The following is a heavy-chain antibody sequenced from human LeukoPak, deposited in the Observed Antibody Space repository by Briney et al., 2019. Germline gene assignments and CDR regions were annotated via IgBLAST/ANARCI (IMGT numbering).Heavy chain of an antibody. V-gene: IGHV4-34*01. CDR2: INHSGST. CDR3: ARQLGYSYGYYYYYMDV. D-gene: IGHD5-18*01. CDR1: GGSFSGYY. Sequence: PSETLSLTCAVYGGSFSGYYWSWIRQPPGKGLEWIGEINHSGSTNYNPSLKSRVTISVDTSKNQFSLKLSSVTAADTAVYYCARQLGYSYGYYYYYMDVWGKGTTVTISS. J-gene: IGHJ6*03.